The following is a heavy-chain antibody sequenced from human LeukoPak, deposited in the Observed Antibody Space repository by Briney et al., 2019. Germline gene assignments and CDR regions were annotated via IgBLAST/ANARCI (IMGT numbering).Heavy chain of an antibody. D-gene: IGHD4-11*01. J-gene: IGHJ5*02. V-gene: IGHV3-74*01. CDR2: INPDGSSA. CDR1: GFTFSDYW. CDR3: ARFKVTVTSIP. Sequence: SGGSLRLSCAASGFTFSDYWMHWVRQAPGKGLVWVSRINPDGSSAIYADSVKGRFTISRDNAKNTLYLQMNSLRAEDTAVYYCARFKVTVTSIPWGQGTLVTVSS.